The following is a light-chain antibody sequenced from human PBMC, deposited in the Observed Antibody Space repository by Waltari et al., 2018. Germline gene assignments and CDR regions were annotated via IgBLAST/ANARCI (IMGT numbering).Light chain of an antibody. Sequence: IQMTQSQSSLSAYEGDTVTITCQAIQGIVNNLHWYQQKPWKAPKLLIYSASSLQSGIPSRFGGSGSGTDFTLAISSLQPEDFATYYCQQGYKYPWTFGQGTKVEIK. J-gene: IGKJ1*01. CDR3: QQGYKYPWT. CDR2: SAS. V-gene: IGKV1-6*01. CDR1: QGIVNN.